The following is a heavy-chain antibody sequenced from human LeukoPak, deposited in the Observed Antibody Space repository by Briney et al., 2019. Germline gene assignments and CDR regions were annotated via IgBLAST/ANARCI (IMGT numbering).Heavy chain of an antibody. CDR1: GFTFKDFY. V-gene: IGHV3-11*05. Sequence: GGSLRLSCAASGFTFKDFYMSWVRQAPGKGLEWVSYISDSSSNTNYADSVKGRFTISRDNAKNSLYLQMNSLRAEDTAVYYCARGRVNSWCDYWGQGTLVTVSS. CDR2: ISDSSSNT. D-gene: IGHD6-13*01. J-gene: IGHJ4*02. CDR3: ARGRVNSWCDY.